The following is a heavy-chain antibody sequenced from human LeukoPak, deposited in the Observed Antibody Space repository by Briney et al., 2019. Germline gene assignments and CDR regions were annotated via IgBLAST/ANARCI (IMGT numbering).Heavy chain of an antibody. J-gene: IGHJ3*02. CDR3: ARGYYYDSSGYPDAFDI. Sequence: ASVKVSCKASGYTFTSYDINWVRQATGQGLEWRGWMNPNSGNTGYAQKFQGRVTITRNTSITTAYMELSSLRSEDTAVYYCARGYYYDSSGYPDAFDIWGQGTMVTVSS. CDR2: MNPNSGNT. CDR1: GYTFTSYD. D-gene: IGHD3-22*01. V-gene: IGHV1-8*03.